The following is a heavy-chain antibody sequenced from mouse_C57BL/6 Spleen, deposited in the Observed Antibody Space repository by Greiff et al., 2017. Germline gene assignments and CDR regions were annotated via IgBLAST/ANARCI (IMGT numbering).Heavy chain of an antibody. CDR1: GYSFTGYY. CDR3: ARGANWEFAC. J-gene: IGHJ3*01. CDR2: INPSTGGT. V-gene: IGHV1-42*01. D-gene: IGHD4-1*01. Sequence: DVQLQQSGPGLVKPGASVKISCKASGYSFTGYYMNWVKQIPEKSLEWIGAINPSTGGTTYNQKFKAKATLTVDKSSSTAYLQLKSLTSEDSAVYYCARGANWEFACWGQGTLVTVSA.